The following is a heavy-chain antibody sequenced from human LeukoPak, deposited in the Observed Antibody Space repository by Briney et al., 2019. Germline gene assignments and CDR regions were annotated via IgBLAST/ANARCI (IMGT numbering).Heavy chain of an antibody. V-gene: IGHV6-1*01. J-gene: IGHJ4*01. CDR3: ARDFGTTGWHTFDY. D-gene: IGHD6-19*01. CDR2: TYYRSKWYN. Sequence: SQTLSLTCVVSGDSVSSKNGAWNWIRQSPSRGLEWLGRTYYRSKWYNDYAESMEGRMTISQDTSKNQYSLHLNSVTPDGTAVYYCARDFGTTGWHTFDYWGQEPWSPSPQ. CDR1: GDSVSSKNGA.